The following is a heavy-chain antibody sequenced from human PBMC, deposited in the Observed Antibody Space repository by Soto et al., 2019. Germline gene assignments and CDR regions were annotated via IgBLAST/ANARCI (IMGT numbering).Heavy chain of an antibody. J-gene: IGHJ4*02. CDR2: ISGGGSGP. CDR1: GITFRTYA. Sequence: EVQLLESGGGLVQPGGSLRLSCVASGITFRTYAMTWVRQAPGKGLEWVSSISGGGSGPFYADSVKGRFTISRDNSMQTWYLQMSSLRADDTAIYYCAKDQSEVYSSAFNSPLDYWGQGILVTVSS. D-gene: IGHD6-19*01. CDR3: AKDQSEVYSSAFNSPLDY. V-gene: IGHV3-23*01.